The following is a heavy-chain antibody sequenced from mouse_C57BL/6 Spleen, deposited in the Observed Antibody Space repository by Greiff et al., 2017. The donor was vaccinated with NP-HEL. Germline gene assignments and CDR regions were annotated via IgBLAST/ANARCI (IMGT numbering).Heavy chain of an antibody. Sequence: VKLMESGPGLVQPSQSLSITCTVSGFSLTSYGVHWVRQSPGKGLEWLGVIWSGGSTDYNAAFISRLSISKDNSKSQVFFKMNSLQADDTAIYYCRYSNYYAMDYWGQGTSVTVSS. V-gene: IGHV2-2*01. CDR2: IWSGGST. D-gene: IGHD2-5*01. CDR3: RYSNYYAMDY. CDR1: GFSLTSYG. J-gene: IGHJ4*01.